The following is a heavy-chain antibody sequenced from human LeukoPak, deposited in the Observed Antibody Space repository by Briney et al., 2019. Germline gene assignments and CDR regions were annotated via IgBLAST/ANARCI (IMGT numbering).Heavy chain of an antibody. CDR1: GGSISSYY. D-gene: IGHD4-11*01. V-gene: IGHV4-59*01. CDR2: VDHTGST. J-gene: IGHJ6*03. CDR3: ARGRVSSSTWYSTYYYYFYMDV. Sequence: PSETLSLTCTVSGGSISSYYWTWIRQPPGKGLEWIGYVDHTGSTNFNPSLNGRVSISRDTSKNLFSLRLRSVTAADTAVYFCARGRVSSSTWYSTYYYYFYMDVWGKGTTVTVSS.